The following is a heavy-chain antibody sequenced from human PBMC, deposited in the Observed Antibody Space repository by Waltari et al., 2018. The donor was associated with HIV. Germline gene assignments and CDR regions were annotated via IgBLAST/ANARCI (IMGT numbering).Heavy chain of an antibody. Sequence: QITLKESGHTLVKPTQTLTLTCTFSGFSLSTSGVGVGWVRQPPGKALEWLARIYLNDGKRYSQALKSRLTIPKDSSKSQVVLTMTNMDPVDTATYYCAHATYSGYHSDVDYWGQGTLLTVSS. CDR3: AHATYSGYHSDVDY. D-gene: IGHD3-22*01. CDR1: GFSLSTSGVG. J-gene: IGHJ4*02. CDR2: IYLNDGK. V-gene: IGHV2-5*01.